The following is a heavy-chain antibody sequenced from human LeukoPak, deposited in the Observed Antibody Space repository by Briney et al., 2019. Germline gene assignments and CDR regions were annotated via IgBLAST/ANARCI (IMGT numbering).Heavy chain of an antibody. CDR1: GFTFSTYA. CDR3: ARVGYSYDY. J-gene: IGHJ4*02. Sequence: GGSLRLSCAVSGFTFSTYAMSWVRQAPGKGLEWVSSSSGSDGSTYYADSVKGRFTISRDNSKNTLYLQMGSLKTEDMAVYYCARVGYSYDYWGQGTLVTVSS. CDR2: SSGSDGST. V-gene: IGHV3-23*01. D-gene: IGHD5-18*01.